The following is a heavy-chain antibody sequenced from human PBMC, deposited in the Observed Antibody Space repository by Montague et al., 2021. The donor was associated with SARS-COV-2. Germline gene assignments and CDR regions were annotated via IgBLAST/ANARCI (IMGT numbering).Heavy chain of an antibody. V-gene: IGHV2-70*04. D-gene: IGHD3-9*01. Sequence: PALAKPTQTLTLTCTFSGFSLSTSGMRASWIRQPPGKALEWLARIDWDDDKFYSTSLKTRLTISKDTSKNQVVLTMTNMDPADTATYYCARSYYDILTAYYTPFDYWGQGTLVTVSS. CDR1: GFSLSTSGMR. J-gene: IGHJ4*02. CDR3: ARSYYDILTAYYTPFDY. CDR2: IDWDDDK.